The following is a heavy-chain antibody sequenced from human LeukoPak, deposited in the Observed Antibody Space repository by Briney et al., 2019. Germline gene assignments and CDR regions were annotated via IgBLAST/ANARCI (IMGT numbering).Heavy chain of an antibody. CDR2: IYPGDSDT. Sequence: GESLKICCKGSAYSFTSYWIGWVRQMPGKGLEWMWIIYPGDSDTRYSPSFQGQVTISADKSISTAYLQWSSLKASDTAMYYCARRIAVAGGNFDYWGQGTLVTVSS. V-gene: IGHV5-51*01. CDR3: ARRIAVAGGNFDY. J-gene: IGHJ4*02. D-gene: IGHD6-19*01. CDR1: AYSFTSYW.